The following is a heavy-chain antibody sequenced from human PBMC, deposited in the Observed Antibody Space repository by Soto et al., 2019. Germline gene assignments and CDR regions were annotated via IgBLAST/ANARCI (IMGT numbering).Heavy chain of an antibody. V-gene: IGHV1-69*13. J-gene: IGHJ5*02. Sequence: SVKVSCKASGGTFSSYAISWVRQAPGQGLEWMGGIIPIFGTANYAQKFQGRVTITADESTSTAYMELSSLRSEDTAVYYCAKSLTGDRWFDPWGQGTLVTVSS. D-gene: IGHD7-27*01. CDR2: IIPIFGTA. CDR1: GGTFSSYA. CDR3: AKSLTGDRWFDP.